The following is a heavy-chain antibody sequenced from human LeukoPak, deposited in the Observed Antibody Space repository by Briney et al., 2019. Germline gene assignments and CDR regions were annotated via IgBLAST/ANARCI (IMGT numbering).Heavy chain of an antibody. V-gene: IGHV4-59*01. CDR3: ARISNDYRVNPFDY. CDR2: IHDSGNT. CDR1: GGSISGYY. Sequence: PSETLSLTCTVSGGSISGYYWSWIRQPPGKGLEWIGFIHDSGNTYYNASLRSRVSISVDTSKNQLSLNLRSVAAADTAVYYCARISNDYRVNPFDYWGQGTLVTVSP. D-gene: IGHD4-23*01. J-gene: IGHJ4*02.